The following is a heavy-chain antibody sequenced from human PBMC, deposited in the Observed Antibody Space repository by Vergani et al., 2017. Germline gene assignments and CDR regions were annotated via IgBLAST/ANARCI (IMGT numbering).Heavy chain of an antibody. V-gene: IGHV3-33*01. CDR3: AREGIAVAGTMLDP. CDR1: GFTFSSYG. CDR2: IWYDGSNK. J-gene: IGHJ5*02. Sequence: QVQLVESGGGVVQPGRSLRLSCAASGFTFSSYGMHWVRQAPGKGLGWVAVIWYDGSNKYYADSGKGRFTISRDNSKNTLYLQMNSLRAEDTAVYYCAREGIAVAGTMLDPWGQGTLVTVSS. D-gene: IGHD6-19*01.